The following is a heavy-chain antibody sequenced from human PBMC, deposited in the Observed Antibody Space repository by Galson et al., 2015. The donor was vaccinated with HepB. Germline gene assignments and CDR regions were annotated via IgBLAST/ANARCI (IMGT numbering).Heavy chain of an antibody. Sequence: SVKVSCKASGYTFTGYYMHWVRQAPGQGLEWMGWINPNSGGTNYAQKFQGRVTMTRDTSISTAYMELSRLRSEDTAVYYCAYLRGYAVAGTDAFDIWGQGTMVTVSS. CDR2: INPNSGGT. V-gene: IGHV1-2*02. CDR3: AYLRGYAVAGTDAFDI. CDR1: GYTFTGYY. D-gene: IGHD6-19*01. J-gene: IGHJ3*02.